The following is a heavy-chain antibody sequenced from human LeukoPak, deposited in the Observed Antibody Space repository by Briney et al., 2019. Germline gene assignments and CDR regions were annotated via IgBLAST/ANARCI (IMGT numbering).Heavy chain of an antibody. CDR1: GGTFSSYA. CDR2: IIPIFGTA. CDR3: ARAREPAAIPSDAFDI. J-gene: IGHJ3*02. D-gene: IGHD2-2*01. Sequence: ASVKVSCKASGGTFSSYAISWVRQAPGQGLEWMGGIIPIFGTANYAQKFQGRVTITTDESTSTAYMELSSLRSEDTAVYYCARAREPAAIPSDAFDIWGQGTMVTVSS. V-gene: IGHV1-69*05.